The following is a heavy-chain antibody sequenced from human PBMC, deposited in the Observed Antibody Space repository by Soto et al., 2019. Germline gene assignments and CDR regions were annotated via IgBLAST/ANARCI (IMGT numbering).Heavy chain of an antibody. J-gene: IGHJ6*02. CDR1: GFTFSSYG. D-gene: IGHD3-3*01. V-gene: IGHV3-33*01. Sequence: GGSLRLSCAASGFTFSSYGMHWVRQAPGKGLEWVAVIWYGGSNKYYADSVKGRFTISRDNSKNTLYLQMNSLRAEDTAVYYCARVVQSTIFGVVMPYYYGMDVWGQGTTVTVSS. CDR3: ARVVQSTIFGVVMPYYYGMDV. CDR2: IWYGGSNK.